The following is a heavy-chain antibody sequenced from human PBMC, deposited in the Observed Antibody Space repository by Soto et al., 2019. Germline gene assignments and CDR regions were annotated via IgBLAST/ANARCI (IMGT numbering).Heavy chain of an antibody. V-gene: IGHV4-34*01. CDR2: INHSGST. D-gene: IGHD3-9*01. CDR3: ARVKELRYFDWLLSTQDKMFDY. CDR1: GGSFSGYY. J-gene: IGHJ4*02. Sequence: PSETLSLTCAVYGGSFSGYYWSWIRQPPGKGLEWIGEINHSGSTNYNPSLKSRVTISVDTSKNQFSLKLSSVTAADTAVYYCARVKELRYFDWLLSTQDKMFDYWCQGTRVTVSS.